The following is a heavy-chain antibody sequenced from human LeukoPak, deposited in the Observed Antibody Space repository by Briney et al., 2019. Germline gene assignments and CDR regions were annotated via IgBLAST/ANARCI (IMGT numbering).Heavy chain of an antibody. CDR2: ISSWSSTM. D-gene: IGHD2-8*02. J-gene: IGHJ3*02. CDR3: ATDTTGGGFDI. CDR1: GFTFSSYS. V-gene: IGHV3-48*02. Sequence: GGSLRLSCAASGFTFSSYSMNWVRQAPGKGLEWVSYISSWSSTMYYADSVKGRFTISRDNAKNSLYLQVNSLRDEDTAVYYCATDTTGGGFDIWGQGTMVTVSS.